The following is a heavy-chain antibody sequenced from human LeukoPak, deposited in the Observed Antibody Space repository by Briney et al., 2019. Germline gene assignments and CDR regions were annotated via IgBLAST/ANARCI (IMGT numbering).Heavy chain of an antibody. V-gene: IGHV3-53*01. CDR3: ARGRQCDF. CDR2: IYSGGSP. CDR1: GFIVSANY. J-gene: IGHJ4*02. Sequence: GGSLRLSCAASGFIVSANYMNWVRKAPGKGLEWVSVIYSGGSPFYADSVKGRFTISRDNSKNTVCLQMNSLRVEDTAVYYCARGRQCDFWGQGTLVTVSS. D-gene: IGHD4-11*01.